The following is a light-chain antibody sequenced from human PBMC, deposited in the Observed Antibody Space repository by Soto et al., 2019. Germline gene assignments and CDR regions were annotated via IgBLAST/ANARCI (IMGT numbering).Light chain of an antibody. Sequence: IVMTQSPLSLPVTPGEPASISCRSSQSLLHTNGYPYLDWYLQMPGQSPQLLIYLGSNRASGVHDRCSGCGSGTDSTLKSSRVAEDVSGVYYCVQTPQTRTFGQGTKVEIK. CDR1: QSLLHTNGYPY. V-gene: IGKV2-28*01. CDR3: VQTPQTRT. J-gene: IGKJ1*01. CDR2: LGS.